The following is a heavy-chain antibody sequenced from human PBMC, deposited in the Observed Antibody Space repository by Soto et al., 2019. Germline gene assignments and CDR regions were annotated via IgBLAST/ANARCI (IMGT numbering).Heavy chain of an antibody. Sequence: LRLSCAVSGVSFRHYAMAWVRQAPGKRLERDPGISGSGGATNYADFVKGRFAISRVNSRNTVYLQMNSLRAEDTALYFCVKDRYYGSSRPSFDSWGTGALVTVSS. CDR2: ISGSGGAT. CDR1: GVSFRHYA. CDR3: VKDRYYGSSRPSFDS. V-gene: IGHV3-23*01. J-gene: IGHJ4*02. D-gene: IGHD3-22*01.